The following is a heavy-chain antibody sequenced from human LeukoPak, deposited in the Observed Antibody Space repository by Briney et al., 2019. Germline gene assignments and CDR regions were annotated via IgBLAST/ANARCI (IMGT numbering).Heavy chain of an antibody. V-gene: IGHV4-59*01. CDR1: GGSISGFY. CDR3: GRWNEGWDH. D-gene: IGHD1-1*01. J-gene: IGHJ4*02. Sequence: SETLSLTCTVSGGSISGFYWDWIRQPPGKGLEWLGYIYYTGLTNYNPSLGTRITMSVDTSKNQFSLKLSSVTAADTAVYYCGRWNEGWDHLGQGTLVTVSS. CDR2: IYYTGLT.